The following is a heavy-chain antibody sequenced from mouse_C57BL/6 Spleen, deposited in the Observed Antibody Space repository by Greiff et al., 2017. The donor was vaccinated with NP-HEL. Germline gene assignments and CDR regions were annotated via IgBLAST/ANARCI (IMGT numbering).Heavy chain of an antibody. CDR3: ARSNGFAY. V-gene: IGHV1-20*01. J-gene: IGHJ3*01. Sequence: VQLQQSGPELVKPGDSVKISCKASGYSFTGYFMNWVMQSHGKSLEWIGRINPYNGDTFYNPKFKGKATLTVDNSSSTAHMELRSMTSEDSAVYYCARSNGFAYWGQGTLVTVSA. CDR2: INPYNGDT. D-gene: IGHD2-5*01. CDR1: GYSFTGYF.